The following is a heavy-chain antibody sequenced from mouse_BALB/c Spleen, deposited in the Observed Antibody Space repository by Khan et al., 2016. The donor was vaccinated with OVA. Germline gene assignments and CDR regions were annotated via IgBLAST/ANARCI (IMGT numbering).Heavy chain of an antibody. CDR2: IWRGGSA. J-gene: IGHJ4*01. V-gene: IGHV2-5*01. CDR3: AKDLSLFSAMDY. Sequence: QVQLQQSGPGLVQPSESLSITCTVSGCALIRYGVHWVRQSPGKGLEWLGVIWRGGSADYNAAFMSRLSITKDNSKSQVFFKMNSLQADDTAIYYCAKDLSLFSAMDYWGLGTSVTVSS. CDR1: GCALIRYG.